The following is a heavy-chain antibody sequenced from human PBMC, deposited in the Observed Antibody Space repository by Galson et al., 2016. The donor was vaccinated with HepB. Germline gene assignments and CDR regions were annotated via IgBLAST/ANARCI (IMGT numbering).Heavy chain of an antibody. J-gene: IGHJ4*02. CDR2: IYPSDSDT. D-gene: IGHD5-24*01. V-gene: IGHV5-51*01. CDR3: ARHRERGPDSYAY. Sequence: QSGAEVKKPGESLKISCEGSGYSFTRYWIGWVRQMPGKGLEWLGIIYPSDSDTRYSPSFQGQVSFSADKSISTAYLHWNSLEASDTAVYYCARHRERGPDSYAYWGQGTLVTVSS. CDR1: GYSFTRYW.